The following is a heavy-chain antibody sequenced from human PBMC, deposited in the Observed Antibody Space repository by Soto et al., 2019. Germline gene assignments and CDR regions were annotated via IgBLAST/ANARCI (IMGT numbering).Heavy chain of an antibody. Sequence: PSETLSLTCTVSRGSISSGGYYWSWIRHHPGKGLEWIGSIFYSGINHYNPSLKSRCSMSVDTSKRQFSLKLRFATAADTAVYYCARGRTFYAPRGQGTLVTVSS. CDR3: ARGRTFYAP. CDR1: RGSISSGGYY. J-gene: IGHJ5*02. D-gene: IGHD2-2*01. CDR2: IFYSGIN. V-gene: IGHV4-31*03.